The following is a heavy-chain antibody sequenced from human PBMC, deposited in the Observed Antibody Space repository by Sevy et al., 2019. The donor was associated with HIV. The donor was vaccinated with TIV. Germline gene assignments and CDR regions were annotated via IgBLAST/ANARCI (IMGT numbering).Heavy chain of an antibody. J-gene: IGHJ6*02. Sequence: GGSLRLSCVVSGFTFRNYWMSWVRQAPGKGLEWVANINQNGTEIYSVDSVKGRFTFSRDNTKNSVYLQMNSLRAEDTAIYYCAIISDYGMDAWGQGTTVTVSS. D-gene: IGHD3-16*02. CDR1: GFTFRNYW. CDR3: AIISDYGMDA. V-gene: IGHV3-7*01. CDR2: INQNGTEI.